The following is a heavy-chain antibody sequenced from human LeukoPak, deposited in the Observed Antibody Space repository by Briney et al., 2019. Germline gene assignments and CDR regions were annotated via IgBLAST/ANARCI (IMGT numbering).Heavy chain of an antibody. CDR3: ARDTNGDYGVYYYYGMDV. D-gene: IGHD4-17*01. J-gene: IGHJ6*02. Sequence: SETLSLTCTVSGGSISSYYWSWIRQPPGKGLEWIGYIYYSGSTNYSPSLKSRVTISVDTSKNQFSLKLSSVTAADTAVYYCARDTNGDYGVYYYYGMDVWGQGTTVTVSS. CDR2: IYYSGST. CDR1: GGSISSYY. V-gene: IGHV4-59*12.